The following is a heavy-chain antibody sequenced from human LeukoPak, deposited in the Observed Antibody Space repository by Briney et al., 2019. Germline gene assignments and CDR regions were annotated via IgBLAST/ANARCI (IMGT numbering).Heavy chain of an antibody. V-gene: IGHV3-23*01. CDR3: ANLRIAAAGRPYNWFDP. CDR1: GFTFSNYA. CDR2: LSGSGSNT. J-gene: IGHJ5*02. Sequence: GGSLRLSCAASGFTFSNYAMNWVRQAPGKGLEWVSGLSGSGSNTYYADSVKGRFTISRDNSKNTLYLQINSLRAEDTAVYYCANLRIAAAGRPYNWFDPWGQGTLVTVSS. D-gene: IGHD6-13*01.